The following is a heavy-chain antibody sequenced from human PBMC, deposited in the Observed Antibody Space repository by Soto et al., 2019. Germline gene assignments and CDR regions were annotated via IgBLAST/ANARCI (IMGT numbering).Heavy chain of an antibody. CDR2: LSPSGDNT. CDR3: AKALVPITFLRGVANVYHYHSLDV. CDR1: GYSFTSHY. V-gene: IGHV1-46*01. D-gene: IGHD3-10*01. J-gene: IGHJ6*02. Sequence: QMQLVQSGAEVEKPGASVKVSCTASGYSFTSHYIHWVRQAPGQGLEWLGMLSPSGDNTKYSPTFPGRVSMTSDTSTSTVYIELNGLRSEDTAVSYCAKALVPITFLRGVANVYHYHSLDVWGQATTVTVSS.